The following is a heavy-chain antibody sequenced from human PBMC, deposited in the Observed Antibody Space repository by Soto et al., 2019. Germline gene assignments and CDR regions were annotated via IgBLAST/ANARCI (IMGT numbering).Heavy chain of an antibody. J-gene: IGHJ4*02. D-gene: IGHD3-22*01. Sequence: PSETLSLTCTVSGGSINSDSYHWTWIRQSPGKGLEWIGYVYHSGSSLYNPSFKSRLTISVDTSKNQFSLKLSSVTAADTAVYFCARDSSGYYYDSSGYFDYWGQGTLVTVSS. V-gene: IGHV4-31*03. CDR2: VYHSGSS. CDR1: GGSINSDSYH. CDR3: ARDSSGYYYDSSGYFDY.